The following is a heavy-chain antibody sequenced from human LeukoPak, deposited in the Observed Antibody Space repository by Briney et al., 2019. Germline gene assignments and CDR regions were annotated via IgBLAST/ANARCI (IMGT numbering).Heavy chain of an antibody. V-gene: IGHV4-30-4*01. Sequence: SETLSLTCTVSGGSISSGDYYWSWIRQPPGKGLEWIGYIYYSGSTYYNPSLKSRVTISVDTSKNQSSLKLSSVTAADTAVYYCARDSAAAGIVDYWGQGTLVTVSS. J-gene: IGHJ4*02. CDR1: GGSISSGDYY. CDR3: ARDSAAAGIVDY. D-gene: IGHD6-13*01. CDR2: IYYSGST.